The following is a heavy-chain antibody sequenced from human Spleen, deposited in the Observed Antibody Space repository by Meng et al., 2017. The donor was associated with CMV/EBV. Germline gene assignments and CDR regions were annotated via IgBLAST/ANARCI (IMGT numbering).Heavy chain of an antibody. J-gene: IGHJ5*02. Sequence: GGSLRLSCAVSGYLFSGSAIHWVRQASGKGLEWVGRIRTKSNGYAAEYGASVKGRFTVSRDDSQNTAYLQMDSLKIEDTAVYYCTRLWSTGGFDPWGQGTLVTVSS. D-gene: IGHD2-2*01. CDR3: TRLWSTGGFDP. CDR2: IRTKSNGYAA. V-gene: IGHV3-73*01. CDR1: GYLFSGSA.